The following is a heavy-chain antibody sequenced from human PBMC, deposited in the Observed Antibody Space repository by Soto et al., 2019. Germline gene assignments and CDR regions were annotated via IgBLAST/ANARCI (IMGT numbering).Heavy chain of an antibody. D-gene: IGHD6-19*01. Sequence: HLVQSGAEVKKPGASVKVSCTTAEGTFSGYDVNWVRQGTGQGLEWMGWVNPNNGRTGYARKFKGRRTMTRDTSTAAVYMELTSLRSDDSALYFCALGPISGWYGSSPYWGQGTHVTVSS. V-gene: IGHV1-8*02. CDR3: ALGPISGWYGSSPY. J-gene: IGHJ4*02. CDR1: EGTFSGYD. CDR2: VNPNNGRT.